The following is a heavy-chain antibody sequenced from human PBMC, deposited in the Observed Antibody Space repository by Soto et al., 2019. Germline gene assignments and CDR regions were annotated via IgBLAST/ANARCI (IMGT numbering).Heavy chain of an antibody. D-gene: IGHD3-9*01. CDR1: GFTFSNAW. CDR3: TTELGVRLRYFGQADY. CDR2: IKSKTDGGTT. Sequence: EVQLVESGGGLVKPGGSLRLSCAASGFTFSNAWMNWVRQAPGKGLEWVGRIKSKTDGGTTDYAAPVKGRFTISRNDSKNTLYRKMKSLKTEDTAVYYCTTELGVRLRYFGQADYWGQGTMVSVSS. J-gene: IGHJ4*02. V-gene: IGHV3-15*07.